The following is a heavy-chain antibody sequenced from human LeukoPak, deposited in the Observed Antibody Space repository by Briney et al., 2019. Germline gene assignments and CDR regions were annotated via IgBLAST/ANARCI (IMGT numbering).Heavy chain of an antibody. CDR1: GGSFSGYY. J-gene: IGHJ5*02. D-gene: IGHD3-22*01. Sequence: SETLSLTCAVYGGSFSGYYWSWIRQPPGKGLEWIGEINHSGSTNYNPSLKSRVTISVDTSKNQFSLKLSSVTAADTAVYYCARGAGYDSSGYYYVRRWFDPWGQGTLVTVSS. V-gene: IGHV4-34*01. CDR2: INHSGST. CDR3: ARGAGYDSSGYYYVRRWFDP.